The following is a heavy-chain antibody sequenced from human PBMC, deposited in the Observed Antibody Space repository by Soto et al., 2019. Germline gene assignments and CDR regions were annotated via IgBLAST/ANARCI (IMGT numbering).Heavy chain of an antibody. Sequence: GGSLRLSCAASGFTFSSYAMSWVRQAPGKGLEWVSAISGSGGSTYYADSVKGRFTISRDNSKNTLYLQMNSLRAEDTAVYYCAKVGGLLWFGELLYFDYWGQGTLVTVSS. CDR2: ISGSGGST. V-gene: IGHV3-23*01. J-gene: IGHJ4*02. CDR1: GFTFSSYA. CDR3: AKVGGLLWFGELLYFDY. D-gene: IGHD3-10*01.